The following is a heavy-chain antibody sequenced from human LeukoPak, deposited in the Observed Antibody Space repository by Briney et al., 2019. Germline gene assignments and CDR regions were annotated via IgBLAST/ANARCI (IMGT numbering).Heavy chain of an antibody. CDR1: GFTFSSYE. CDR3: ARDASRYSSGWYPFDY. V-gene: IGHV3-48*03. Sequence: GGSLRLSCAASGFTFSSYEMNWVRQAPGKGLEWVAYISSSGSTIYYADSVKGRFTISRDNDKHSLYLQMNSLRAEDTAVYYCARDASRYSSGWYPFDYWGQGTLVTVSS. D-gene: IGHD6-19*01. J-gene: IGHJ4*02. CDR2: ISSSGSTI.